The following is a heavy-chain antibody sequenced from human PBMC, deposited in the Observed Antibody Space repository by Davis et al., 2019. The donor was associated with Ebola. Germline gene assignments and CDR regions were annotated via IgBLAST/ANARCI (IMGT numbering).Heavy chain of an antibody. CDR2: ISGGGYST. D-gene: IGHD3-9*01. V-gene: IGHV3-23*01. Sequence: GESLKISCAASGFTFSSYGMNWVRQTPGKGLEWVSGISGGGYSTDYADSVKGRFTISRDNSKTTLYLHMNSLRAEDTAIYYCAKELVTGSSYYLDYWSQGTLVTVSS. CDR1: GFTFSSYG. CDR3: AKELVTGSSYYLDY. J-gene: IGHJ4*02.